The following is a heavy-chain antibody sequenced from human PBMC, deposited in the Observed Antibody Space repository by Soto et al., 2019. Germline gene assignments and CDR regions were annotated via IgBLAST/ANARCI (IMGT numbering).Heavy chain of an antibody. J-gene: IGHJ6*03. CDR2: ISAFNGNT. D-gene: IGHD6-19*01. CDR1: GYSFTNYG. V-gene: IGHV1-18*01. Sequence: QDQLVQSGAEVKKPGASVTVSCKASGYSFTNYGITWVRQAPGQGLEWMGWISAFNGNTHYAQKLQGRVTMTTDASTSTAYRELRSLRSDDTAVYYCARDRGVAPPVAGNTHYYYYMDVWGKGTTVIVSS. CDR3: ARDRGVAPPVAGNTHYYYYMDV.